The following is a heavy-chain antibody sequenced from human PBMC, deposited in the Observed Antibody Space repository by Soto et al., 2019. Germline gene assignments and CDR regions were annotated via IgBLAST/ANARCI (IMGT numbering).Heavy chain of an antibody. CDR1: GGSMNSYY. CDR2: AYYSGST. D-gene: IGHD6-19*01. J-gene: IGHJ4*02. Sequence: XGTMSLTCSVSGGSMNSYYWSWVRQPPGKGLEYIGYAYYSGSTYYNSSLESRVTISVDTTKNQFSLKLTSVTAADTAVYYCARGGWSIDYWGQGTLVTVSS. V-gene: IGHV4-59*01. CDR3: ARGGWSIDY.